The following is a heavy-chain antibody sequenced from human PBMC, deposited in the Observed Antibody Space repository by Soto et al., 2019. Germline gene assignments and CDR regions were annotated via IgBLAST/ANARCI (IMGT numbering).Heavy chain of an antibody. Sequence: VQLLESGGGLVQPGGSLRLPCAASGFTFSSYAMSWVRQAPGKGLEWVSAISGSGGSTYYADSVKGRFTISRDNSKNTLYLQMNSLRAEDTAVYYCAKAAGGYCSSTSCYRVWYFDLWGRGTLVTVSS. V-gene: IGHV3-23*01. D-gene: IGHD2-2*02. CDR1: GFTFSSYA. CDR2: ISGSGGST. J-gene: IGHJ2*01. CDR3: AKAAGGYCSSTSCYRVWYFDL.